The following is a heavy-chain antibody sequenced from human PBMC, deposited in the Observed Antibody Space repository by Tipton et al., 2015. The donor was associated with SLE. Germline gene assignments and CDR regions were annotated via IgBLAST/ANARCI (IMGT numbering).Heavy chain of an antibody. J-gene: IGHJ6*03. CDR3: ARCSTRHYYYYYMDV. V-gene: IGHV4-30-2*01. Sequence: TLSLTCAVSGGSISSGGYSWSWIRQPPGKGLEWIGYIYHSGSTNYNPSLKSRVTISVDKSKNQFSLKLSSVTAADTAVYYCARCSTRHYYYYYMDVWGKGTTVTVSS. CDR1: GGSISSGGYS. CDR2: IYHSGST. D-gene: IGHD2-2*01.